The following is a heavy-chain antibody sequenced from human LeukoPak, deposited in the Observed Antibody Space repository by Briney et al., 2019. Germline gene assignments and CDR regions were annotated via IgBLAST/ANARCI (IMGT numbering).Heavy chain of an antibody. V-gene: IGHV4-30-2*01. CDR2: IYHSGST. CDR1: GGSISSGGYY. CDR3: ARSVLIAAAGDLIDY. D-gene: IGHD6-13*01. J-gene: IGHJ4*02. Sequence: SGTLSLTCTVSGGSISSGGYYWSWIRQPPGKGLEWIGYIYHSGSTYYNPSLKSRVTISVDRSKNQFSLKLSSVTAADTAVYYCARSVLIAAAGDLIDYWGQGTLVTVSS.